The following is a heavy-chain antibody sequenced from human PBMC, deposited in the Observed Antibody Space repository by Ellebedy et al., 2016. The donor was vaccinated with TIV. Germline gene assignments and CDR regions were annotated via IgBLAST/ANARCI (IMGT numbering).Heavy chain of an antibody. CDR3: AAGYSGGLYGIDH. CDR1: GFTSSSYS. CDR2: ITSSSSNI. V-gene: IGHV3-48*02. J-gene: IGHJ4*02. D-gene: IGHD6-19*01. Sequence: GESLKISCAASGFTSSSYSMFWVRQAPGKGLEWVSYITSSSSNIYNADSVKGRFTISRDNAQNSLYLQMNSLRDEDTAVYYCAAGYSGGLYGIDHWGQGTLVIVSS.